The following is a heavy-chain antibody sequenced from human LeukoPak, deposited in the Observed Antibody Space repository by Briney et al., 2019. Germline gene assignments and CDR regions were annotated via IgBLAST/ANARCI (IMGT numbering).Heavy chain of an antibody. CDR3: ARVMRRDGYIGY. CDR1: GYTFTGYY. V-gene: IGHV1-2*02. D-gene: IGHD5-24*01. J-gene: IGHJ4*03. CDR2: INPNSGGT. Sequence: AASVKVSCKASGYTFTGYYMHWVRQAPGQGLEWMGWINPNSGGTNYAQKFQGRVTMTRDTSISTAYMELSSLRSEDTAVYYCARVMRRDGYIGYWGQGTLVTVSS.